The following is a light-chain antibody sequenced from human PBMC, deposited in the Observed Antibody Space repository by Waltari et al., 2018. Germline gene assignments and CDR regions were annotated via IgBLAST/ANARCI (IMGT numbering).Light chain of an antibody. CDR1: SSNIGSTS. J-gene: IGLJ2*01. CDR2: RNY. CDR3: AAWDDSLNGVV. V-gene: IGLV1-47*01. Sequence: QSVLTQPPSASGTPGQRVSIPCSGRSSNIGSTSVYWYQQLPGSAPKLLIYRNYQRPSRVPDRFSGSKSGTSASLAISGLRSEDEADYYCAAWDDSLNGVVFGGGTKLTVL.